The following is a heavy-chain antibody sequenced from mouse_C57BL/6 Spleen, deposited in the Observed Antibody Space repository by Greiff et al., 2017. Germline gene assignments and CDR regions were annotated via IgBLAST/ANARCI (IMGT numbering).Heavy chain of an antibody. CDR1: GYSFTGYY. J-gene: IGHJ1*03. D-gene: IGHD1-1*01. CDR2: INPSTGGT. Sequence: EVQLQQSGPELVKPGASVKISCKASGYSFTGYYMNWVKQSPEKSLEWIGEINPSTGGTTYNQKFKAKATLTVDKSSSTAYMQLKSLTSEDSAVYYCARSVATDWYFDVWGTGTTVTVSS. V-gene: IGHV1-42*01. CDR3: ARSVATDWYFDV.